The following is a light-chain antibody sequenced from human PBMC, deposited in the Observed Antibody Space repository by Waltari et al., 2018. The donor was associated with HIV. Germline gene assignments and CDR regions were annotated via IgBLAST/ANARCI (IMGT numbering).Light chain of an antibody. CDR3: SSYAGSNWV. CDR2: EVI. CDR1: SSDVGGYNY. J-gene: IGLJ3*02. Sequence: QSALTQPPSASGSPGQSVTISCTGTSSDVGGYNYVSWYQQHPGKAPKSIIYEVIKRPSGVPDRFSGSKSGSTASLTVSGLQAEDEADYYCSSYAGSNWVFGGGTKLTVL. V-gene: IGLV2-8*01.